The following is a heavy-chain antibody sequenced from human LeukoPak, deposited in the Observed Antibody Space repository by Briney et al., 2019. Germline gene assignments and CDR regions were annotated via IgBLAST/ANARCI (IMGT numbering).Heavy chain of an antibody. V-gene: IGHV3-30*04. CDR2: MSYDGSNK. D-gene: IGHD7-27*01. Sequence: PGGSLRLSCAASGFTFTNFAMHWVRQAPGKGLERVAMMSYDGSNKYTDSVKGRFTISRDNSKNLVDLYMSNLKIEDTAVYYCARDSWGFELWGQGTLVTVSS. CDR3: ARDSWGFEL. J-gene: IGHJ4*02. CDR1: GFTFTNFA.